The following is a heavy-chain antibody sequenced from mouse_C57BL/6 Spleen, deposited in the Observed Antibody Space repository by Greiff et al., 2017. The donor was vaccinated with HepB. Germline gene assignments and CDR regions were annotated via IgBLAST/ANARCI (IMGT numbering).Heavy chain of an antibody. CDR3: ARETGTNYFDY. D-gene: IGHD4-1*01. CDR1: GYAFSSSW. J-gene: IGHJ2*01. V-gene: IGHV1-82*01. CDR2: IYPGDGGT. Sequence: QVQLQESGPELVKPGASVKISCKASGYAFSSSWMNWVKQRPGKGLEWIGRIYPGDGGTNYNGKFKGKATLTADKSSSTAYMHLSSLTSEDSAVYFWARETGTNYFDYWGQGTTLTVSS.